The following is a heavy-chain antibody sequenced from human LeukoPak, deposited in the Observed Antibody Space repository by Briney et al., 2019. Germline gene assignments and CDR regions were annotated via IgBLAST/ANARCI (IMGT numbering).Heavy chain of an antibody. D-gene: IGHD2-21*01. Sequence: SETLSLTCTVSGGSISSYYWSWIRQPPGKGLEWIGYIDYTGNTNYNPSLRSRVAISGDTSKNQFSLKLSSVTAADTAVYYCARFKHSSTEYFQDWGQGTLVTVSS. V-gene: IGHV4-59*01. CDR3: ARFKHSSTEYFQD. CDR2: IDYTGNT. CDR1: GGSISSYY. J-gene: IGHJ1*01.